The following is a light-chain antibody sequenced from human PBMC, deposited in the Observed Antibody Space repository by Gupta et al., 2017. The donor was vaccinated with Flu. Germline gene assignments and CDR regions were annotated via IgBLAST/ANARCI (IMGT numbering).Light chain of an antibody. Sequence: QTVVTQEPALTVSPGGTVTLTCASSTGAVTSGYYPNWFQQKPGQAPRPLIYSKSNKHSATPARFSGSTFAGKAALTLTGVQAEDEADYYWLLYYGGANPVVFGGGTKLTVL. J-gene: IGLJ2*01. V-gene: IGLV7-43*01. CDR2: SKS. CDR3: LLYYGGANPVV. CDR1: TGAVTSGYY.